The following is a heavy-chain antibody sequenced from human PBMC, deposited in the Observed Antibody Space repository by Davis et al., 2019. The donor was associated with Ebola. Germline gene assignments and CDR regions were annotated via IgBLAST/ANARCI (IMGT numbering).Heavy chain of an antibody. CDR2: SYYSGIT. J-gene: IGHJ4*02. CDR3: SRPRYYGSGNFDY. V-gene: IGHV4-39*01. Sequence: SETLSLTCTVSGGSISSSSYYWGWIRKPPGKGLEWIGSSYYSGITYYNPSLKSRVTISVDTSKNHFSMNLRSVTAADTAVYYCSRPRYYGSGNFDYWGQGVLVTVSS. D-gene: IGHD3-10*01. CDR1: GGSISSSSYY.